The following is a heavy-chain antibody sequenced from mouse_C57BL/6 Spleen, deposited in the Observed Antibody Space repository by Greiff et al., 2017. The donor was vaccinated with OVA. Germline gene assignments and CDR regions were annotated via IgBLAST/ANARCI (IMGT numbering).Heavy chain of an antibody. Sequence: EVKLEESGGGLVQPGGSMKLSCAASGFTFSDAWMDWVRQSPEKGLEWVAEIRNKANNHATYYAESVKGRFTISRDDSKSSVYLQMNSLRAEDTGIYYCTSPVYYDYDGGYAMDYWGQGTSVTVSS. CDR1: GFTFSDAW. J-gene: IGHJ4*01. CDR2: IRNKANNHAT. V-gene: IGHV6-6*01. CDR3: TSPVYYDYDGGYAMDY. D-gene: IGHD2-4*01.